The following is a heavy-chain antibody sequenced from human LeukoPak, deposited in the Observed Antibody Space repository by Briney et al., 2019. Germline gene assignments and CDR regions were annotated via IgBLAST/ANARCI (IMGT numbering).Heavy chain of an antibody. CDR2: IIPIFGTA. CDR1: GGTFSSYA. V-gene: IGHV1-69*05. Sequence: ASVKVSCKASGGTFSSYAISWVRQAPGQGLEWMGRIIPIFGTANYAQKFQGRVTITTDESTGTAYMELSSLRSEDTAVYYCASDATYIAAAGNGWFDPWGQGTLVTVSS. CDR3: ASDATYIAAAGNGWFDP. D-gene: IGHD6-13*01. J-gene: IGHJ5*02.